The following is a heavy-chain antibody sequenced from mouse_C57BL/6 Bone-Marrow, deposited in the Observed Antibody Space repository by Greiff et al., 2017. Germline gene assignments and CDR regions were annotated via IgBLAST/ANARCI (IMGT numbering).Heavy chain of an antibody. CDR2: IYPRSGNT. CDR3: ARWLLPFDY. Sequence: QVQLQQSGAELARPGASVKLSCKASGYTFTSYGISWVKQRTGQGLEWIGEIYPRSGNTYYNEKFKGKDTLTADKSSSTAYMELRSLTSEDSAVYFCARWLLPFDYWGQGTTLTVSS. V-gene: IGHV1-81*01. J-gene: IGHJ2*01. CDR1: GYTFTSYG. D-gene: IGHD2-3*01.